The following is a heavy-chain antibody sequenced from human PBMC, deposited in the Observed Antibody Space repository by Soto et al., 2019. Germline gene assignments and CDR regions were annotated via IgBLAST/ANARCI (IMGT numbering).Heavy chain of an antibody. CDR3: AKDYLSGGSFLW. J-gene: IGHJ4*02. CDR1: GFAFSSYA. D-gene: IGHD2-15*01. CDR2: ISGSGGST. V-gene: IGHV3-23*01. Sequence: GGSLRLSCAASGFAFSSYAMSWVRQAPGKGLEWVSAISGSGGSTYYADSVKGRFTISRDNSKNTLYLQMNSLRAEDTAVYYCAKDYLSGGSFLWWGQGTLVTVSS.